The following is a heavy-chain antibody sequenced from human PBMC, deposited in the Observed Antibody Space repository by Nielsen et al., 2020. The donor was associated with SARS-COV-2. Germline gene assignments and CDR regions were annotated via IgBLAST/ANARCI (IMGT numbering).Heavy chain of an antibody. V-gene: IGHV1-8*01. CDR1: GYTFTSYD. D-gene: IGHD5-18*01. J-gene: IGHJ6*03. CDR2: MNPNSGNT. CDR3: AREYSYGYGLYYYYYMDV. Sequence: ASVKVSCKASGYTFTSYDINWVRQATGQGLEWMGWMNPNSGNTGYAQKFQGRVTMTRNTSISTAYMELSSLRSEDTAVYYCAREYSYGYGLYYYYYMDVWGKGTTVTVSS.